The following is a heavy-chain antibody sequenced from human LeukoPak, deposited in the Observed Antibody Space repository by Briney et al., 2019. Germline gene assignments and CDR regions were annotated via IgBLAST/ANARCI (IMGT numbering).Heavy chain of an antibody. CDR2: INPNSGGT. Sequence: ASVKVSCNASGYTFTNYYMHWVRQAPGQGLEWMGWINPNSGGTNYAQKFQGRVTMTRDTSISTAYMELSRLRSDDTAVYYCARGDYPTYYYYYYYMDVWGKGTTVTVSS. J-gene: IGHJ6*03. CDR3: ARGDYPTYYYYYYYMDV. CDR1: GYTFTNYY. D-gene: IGHD4-17*01. V-gene: IGHV1-2*02.